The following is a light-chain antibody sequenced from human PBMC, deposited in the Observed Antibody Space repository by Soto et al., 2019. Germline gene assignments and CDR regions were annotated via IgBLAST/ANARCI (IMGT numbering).Light chain of an antibody. V-gene: IGKV1D-12*01. Sequence: DIQMTQSPSSVSASVGDRVTITCRASQVISNWLAWYQQKPGKALKLLIYAASTLQSGVPSRFSGSGSGTDFTLTISSLQPEDFGTYYCQQANNFPPAFGGGTKVEIK. J-gene: IGKJ4*01. CDR2: AAS. CDR3: QQANNFPPA. CDR1: QVISNW.